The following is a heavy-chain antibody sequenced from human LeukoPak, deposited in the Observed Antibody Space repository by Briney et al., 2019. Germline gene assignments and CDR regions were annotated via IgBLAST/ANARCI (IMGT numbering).Heavy chain of an antibody. Sequence: GGFLRLSCAASGFTFSSYAMSWVRQAPGKGLEWVSYISSSSSTIYYADSVKGRFTISRDNAKNSLYLQMNSLRDEDTAVYYCARVGPLWFGELFTPLPYYYYYGMDVWGQGTTVTVSS. CDR3: ARVGPLWFGELFTPLPYYYYYGMDV. J-gene: IGHJ6*02. V-gene: IGHV3-48*02. D-gene: IGHD3-10*01. CDR1: GFTFSSYA. CDR2: ISSSSSTI.